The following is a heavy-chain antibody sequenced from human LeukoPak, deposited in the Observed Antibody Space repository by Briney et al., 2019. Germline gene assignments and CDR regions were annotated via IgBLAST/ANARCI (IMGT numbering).Heavy chain of an antibody. CDR3: ARGHPSFYYGSGSYYNWGRGALDY. CDR2: INHSGST. Sequence: SETLSLTCAVYGGSFSGYYWSWIRQPPGKGLEWIGEINHSGSTNYNPSLKSRVTISVDTSKNQFSLKLSSVTAADTAVYYCARGHPSFYYGSGSYYNWGRGALDYWGQGTLVTVSS. CDR1: GGSFSGYY. V-gene: IGHV4-34*01. D-gene: IGHD3-10*01. J-gene: IGHJ4*02.